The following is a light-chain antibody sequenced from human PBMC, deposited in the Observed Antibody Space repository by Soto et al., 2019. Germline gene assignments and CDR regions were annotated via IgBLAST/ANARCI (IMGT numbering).Light chain of an antibody. CDR3: QQAFSAEWT. Sequence: IKMTQSPSSLSASVGDRVSITCRASHSIGTFLNWYQQKPGEAPNLLIHTSFTLYSGVPSRFSGTGSGTDFTLTISSLQPEDFATYFCQQAFSAEWTFGQVTKVDIK. J-gene: IGKJ1*01. CDR2: TSF. V-gene: IGKV1-39*01. CDR1: HSIGTF.